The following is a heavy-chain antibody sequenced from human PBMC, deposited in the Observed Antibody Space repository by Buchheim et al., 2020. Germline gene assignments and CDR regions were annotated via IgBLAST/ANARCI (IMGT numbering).Heavy chain of an antibody. D-gene: IGHD6-13*01. CDR2: AYYTGST. Sequence: QVQLQESGPGLVKPSETLSLTYTVSGDSISTYYWSWIRQSPGKGLEWIGNAYYTGSTNYNPSFKSRVTILVETSRNQVSLKLNSVTAADTAVYYCAKHEWDSNSRFGDWGQG. J-gene: IGHJ4*02. CDR3: AKHEWDSNSRFGD. CDR1: GDSISTYY. V-gene: IGHV4-59*08.